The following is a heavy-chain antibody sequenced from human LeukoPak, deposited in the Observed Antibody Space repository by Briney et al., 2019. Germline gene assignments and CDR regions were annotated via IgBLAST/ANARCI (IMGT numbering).Heavy chain of an antibody. CDR3: ARVPHYSYYYYYGMDV. V-gene: IGHV1-18*04. CDR2: ISAYNGNT. Sequence: GASVKVSCKASGYTFTSYGISWVRQAPGQGLEWMGWISAYNGNTNYAQKLQGRVTMTTDTSTSTAYMELRSLRSDDTAVYYCARVPHYSYYYYYGMDVWGQGTTVTVSS. CDR1: GYTFTSYG. J-gene: IGHJ6*02. D-gene: IGHD3-10*01.